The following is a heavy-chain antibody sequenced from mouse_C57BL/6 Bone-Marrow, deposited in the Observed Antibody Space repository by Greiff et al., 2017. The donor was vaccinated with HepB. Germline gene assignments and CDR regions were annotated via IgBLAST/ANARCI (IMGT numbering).Heavy chain of an antibody. CDR2: IDPETGGT. V-gene: IGHV1-15*01. Sequence: QVQLKQSGAELVRPGASVTLSCKASGYTFTDYEMHWVKQTPVHGLEWIGAIDPETGGTAYNQKFKGKAILTADKSSSTAYMELRSLTSEDSAVYYCTRPGDYYYGSSYLYWYFDVWGTGTTVTVSS. J-gene: IGHJ1*03. CDR3: TRPGDYYYGSSYLYWYFDV. CDR1: GYTFTDYE. D-gene: IGHD1-1*01.